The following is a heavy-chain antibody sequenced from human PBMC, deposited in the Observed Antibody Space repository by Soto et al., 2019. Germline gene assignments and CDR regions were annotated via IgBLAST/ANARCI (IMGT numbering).Heavy chain of an antibody. CDR3: AKYWQEVSGFGMDV. Sequence: EVQLLESGGGLVQPGGSLRLSCVASGLTFSSYAMSWVRQGPGKGLEWVSVISSGGGSTYYADSVKGRFTISRDNSKNTFYLRMNNRRADDTAVYFCAKYWQEVSGFGMDVWGQGTTVTVSS. D-gene: IGHD2-15*01. J-gene: IGHJ6*01. CDR2: ISSGGGST. CDR1: GLTFSSYA. V-gene: IGHV3-23*01.